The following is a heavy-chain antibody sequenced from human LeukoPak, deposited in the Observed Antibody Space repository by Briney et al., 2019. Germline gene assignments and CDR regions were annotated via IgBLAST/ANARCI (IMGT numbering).Heavy chain of an antibody. J-gene: IGHJ6*03. D-gene: IGHD5-18*01. CDR2: IYYSGST. CDR3: ARDLMDTAMVKRDYYYMDV. Sequence: SETLSLTCTVSGGSISSYYWSWIRQPPGKGLEWIGYIYYSGSTNYNPSLKSRVTISVDTSKNQFSLKLSSVTAADTAVYYCARDLMDTAMVKRDYYYMDVWGKGTTVTVSS. CDR1: GGSISSYY. V-gene: IGHV4-59*01.